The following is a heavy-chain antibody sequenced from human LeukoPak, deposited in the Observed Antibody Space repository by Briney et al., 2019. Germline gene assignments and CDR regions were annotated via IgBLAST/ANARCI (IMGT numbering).Heavy chain of an antibody. CDR2: ISSSVNTI. CDR1: GFTLSSYS. CDR3: ARLVTAINYFDS. V-gene: IGHV3-48*02. Sequence: PGGSLRLSCAASGFTLSSYSMNWVRQAPGKGLEWVSYISSSVNTIYYADSVKGRFTISRDNAKNSLFLQMNSLRDEDTAVYYCARLVTAINYFDSWGQGTLVTVSS. J-gene: IGHJ4*02. D-gene: IGHD2-21*02.